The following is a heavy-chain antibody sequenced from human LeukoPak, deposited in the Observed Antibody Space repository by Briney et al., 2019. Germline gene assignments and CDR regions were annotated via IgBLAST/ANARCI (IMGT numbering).Heavy chain of an antibody. CDR2: IQYDGSNQ. V-gene: IGHV3-30*02. CDR1: GFIFSDYG. J-gene: IGHJ6*03. Sequence: GGSLRLSCAASGFIFSDYGMHWVRQAPGKGLEWVAFIQYDGSNQFYADSVKGRFTISRDNGKNTLYLQMNSLRAEDTAVYYCAREQGRHQLLSRSGYYYYMDVWGKGTTVTVSS. CDR3: AREQGRHQLLSRSGYYYYMDV. D-gene: IGHD2-2*01.